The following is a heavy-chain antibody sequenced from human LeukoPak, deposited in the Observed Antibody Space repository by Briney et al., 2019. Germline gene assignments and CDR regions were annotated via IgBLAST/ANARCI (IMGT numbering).Heavy chain of an antibody. CDR1: GDILTTFG. CDR3: ARGYDKVDY. V-gene: IGHV1-18*01. J-gene: IGHJ4*02. Sequence: ASVKVSCKTSGDILTTFGFSWVRQAPGQGLEWMGWISDYNGNTNYAHKFQGRVTMTTDTSTSTAYMELRSLRSDDTAVYYCARGYDKVDYWGQGTLVTVSS. CDR2: ISDYNGNT. D-gene: IGHD3-9*01.